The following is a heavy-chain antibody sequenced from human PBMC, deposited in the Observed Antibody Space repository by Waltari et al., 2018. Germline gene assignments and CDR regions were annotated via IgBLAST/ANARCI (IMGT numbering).Heavy chain of an antibody. CDR3: AREPEGGDYLDY. CDR1: GGTFSSYS. V-gene: IGHV1-69*12. D-gene: IGHD3-16*01. Sequence: QVQLVQSGAEVKKPGSSVKVPCKASGGTFSSYSISWVRQAPGQGLEWMGGIIPIFGTANYAQKFQGRVTITADESTSTAYMELSSLRSEDTAVYYCAREPEGGDYLDYWGQGTLVTVSS. CDR2: IIPIFGTA. J-gene: IGHJ4*02.